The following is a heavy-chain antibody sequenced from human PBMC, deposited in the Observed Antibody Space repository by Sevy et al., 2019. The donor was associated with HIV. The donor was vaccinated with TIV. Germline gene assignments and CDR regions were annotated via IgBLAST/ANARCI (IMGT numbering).Heavy chain of an antibody. CDR1: GFTFNYAW. D-gene: IGHD3-3*01. J-gene: IGHJ6*02. V-gene: IGHV3-15*01. CDR3: ASVVKNDFWDGHVNYYGLDV. CDR2: IKSKTDGGTA. Sequence: GGSLRLSCAASGFTFNYAWMSWVRQAPGKGLEWVGRIKSKTDGGTADFAAHVKGRFTISRDDSENTLYLQMNSLKTEDTAVYYCASVVKNDFWDGHVNYYGLDVWGQGTTVTVSS.